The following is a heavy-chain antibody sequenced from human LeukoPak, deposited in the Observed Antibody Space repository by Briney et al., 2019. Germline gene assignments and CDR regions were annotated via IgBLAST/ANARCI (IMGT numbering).Heavy chain of an antibody. Sequence: AAVKVSCKASGYTFPNYGICWVRQAPGQGLEWMGWISASTGHTKYAQNLQGRVTMTTDTSTSTAYMELRSLRSDDTAVYYCARDGYSSSWSYYFDYWGQGTLVTVSS. J-gene: IGHJ4*02. CDR2: ISASTGHT. CDR1: GYTFPNYG. D-gene: IGHD6-13*01. CDR3: ARDGYSSSWSYYFDY. V-gene: IGHV1-18*01.